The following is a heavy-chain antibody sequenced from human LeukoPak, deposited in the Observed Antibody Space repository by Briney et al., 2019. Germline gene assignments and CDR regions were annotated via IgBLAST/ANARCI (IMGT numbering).Heavy chain of an antibody. J-gene: IGHJ4*02. V-gene: IGHV3-21*01. CDR1: GFTFSNAW. Sequence: GGSLRLSCAASGFTFSNAWMSWVRQAPGKGLEWVSSISSSSSYIYYADSVKGRFTISRDNAKNSLYLQMNSLRAEDTAVYYCARRRYFDYWGQGTLVTVSS. D-gene: IGHD3-9*01. CDR3: ARRRYFDY. CDR2: ISSSSSYI.